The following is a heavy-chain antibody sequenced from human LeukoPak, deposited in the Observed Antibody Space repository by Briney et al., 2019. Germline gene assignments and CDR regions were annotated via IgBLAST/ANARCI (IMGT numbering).Heavy chain of an antibody. D-gene: IGHD2-2*02. V-gene: IGHV1-2*02. CDR2: INPNSGGT. Sequence: VASVKVSCKASGYTFTSYGISWVRQAPGQGLEWMGWINPNSGGTNYAQKFQGRVTMTRDTSISTAYMELSRLRSDDTAVYYCASLGYCSSTSCYKGDRVSRAPPYYYYMDVWGKGTTVTVSS. J-gene: IGHJ6*03. CDR1: GYTFTSYG. CDR3: ASLGYCSSTSCYKGDRVSRAPPYYYYMDV.